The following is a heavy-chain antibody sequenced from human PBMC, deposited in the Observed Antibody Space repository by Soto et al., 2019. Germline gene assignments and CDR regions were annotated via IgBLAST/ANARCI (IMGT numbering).Heavy chain of an antibody. V-gene: IGHV1-24*01. J-gene: IGHJ6*02. CDR1: GYTLTELS. CDR2: FDPEDGET. D-gene: IGHD1-1*01. Sequence: ASVKVSCKVSGYTLTELSMHWVRQAPGKGLEWMGGFDPEDGETIYAQKFQGRVTMTEDTSTDTAYMELSSLRSEDTAVYYCATAGNWNPSDYYYGMDVWGQGTTVTVSS. CDR3: ATAGNWNPSDYYYGMDV.